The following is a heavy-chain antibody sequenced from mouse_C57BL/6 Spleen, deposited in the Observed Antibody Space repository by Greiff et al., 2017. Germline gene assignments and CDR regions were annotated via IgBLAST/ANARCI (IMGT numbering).Heavy chain of an antibody. D-gene: IGHD3-2*02. CDR3: ARGKTAQALDY. V-gene: IGHV1-69*01. CDR2: IDPSDSYT. J-gene: IGHJ2*01. Sequence: VKLQQPGAELVMPGASVKLSCKASGYTFTSYWMHWVKQRPGQGLEWIGEIDPSDSYTNYNQKFKGKSTLTVDKSSSTAYMQLSSLTSEDSAVYYCARGKTAQALDYWGQGTTLTVSS. CDR1: GYTFTSYW.